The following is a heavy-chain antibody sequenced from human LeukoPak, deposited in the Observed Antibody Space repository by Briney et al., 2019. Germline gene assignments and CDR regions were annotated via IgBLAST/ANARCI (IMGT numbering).Heavy chain of an antibody. CDR2: IKQDGSER. V-gene: IGHV3-7*01. CDR1: GFTFSSYW. CDR3: ARDKRSIAAAYAGVY. J-gene: IGHJ4*02. Sequence: PGGSLRLSXAASGFTFSSYWMSWVRQAPGKGLEWVANIKQDGSERYYVDSVKGRFTISRDNAKNSLYLQMNSLRAEDTAVYYCARDKRSIAAAYAGVYWGQGTLVTVSS. D-gene: IGHD6-13*01.